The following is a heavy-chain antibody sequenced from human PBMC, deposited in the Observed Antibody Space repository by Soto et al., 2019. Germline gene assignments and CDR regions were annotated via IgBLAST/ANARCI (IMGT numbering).Heavy chain of an antibody. CDR2: IYSNGDT. Sequence: EVQLVETGGGLIQPGGSLRLSCAASGFSVGSNYMTWVRQSPGKGLEWVSLIYSNGDTDYADSVKCRFSISRDNFKNTLYLQMNNLRAEDTAVYHCARKSDSSPVPEADGVWGRGTLVTVSS. V-gene: IGHV3-53*02. CDR3: ARKSDSSPVPEADGV. CDR1: GFSVGSNY. D-gene: IGHD2-8*01. J-gene: IGHJ4*02.